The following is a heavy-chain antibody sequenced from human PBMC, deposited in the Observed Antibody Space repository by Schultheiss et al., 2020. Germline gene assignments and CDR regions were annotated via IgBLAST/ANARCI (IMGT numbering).Heavy chain of an antibody. CDR2: INHSGST. CDR1: GGSFSGYY. D-gene: IGHD5-24*01. J-gene: IGHJ6*03. V-gene: IGHV4-34*01. CDR3: ARRRDGYNSYYYYYYMDV. Sequence: SQTLSLTCAVYGGSFSGYYWSWIRQPPGKGLEWIGEINHSGSTNYNPSLKSRVTISVDTSKNQFSLRLSSVTAADTAVYYCARRRDGYNSYYYYYYMDVWGKGTTVTVSS.